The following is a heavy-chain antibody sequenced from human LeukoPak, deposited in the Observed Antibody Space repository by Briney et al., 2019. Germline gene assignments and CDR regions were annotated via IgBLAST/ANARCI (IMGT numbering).Heavy chain of an antibody. CDR2: ISSSGSTI. Sequence: PGGSLRLSCAASGFTFSDYYMSWIRQAPGKGLEWVSYISSSGSTIYYADSVKGRFTISRDNAKNSLYLQMNSLRAEDTAVYYCARLPLAYCGGDCYSELYYFDYWGQGTLVIVSS. J-gene: IGHJ4*02. V-gene: IGHV3-11*01. D-gene: IGHD2-21*02. CDR3: ARLPLAYCGGDCYSELYYFDY. CDR1: GFTFSDYY.